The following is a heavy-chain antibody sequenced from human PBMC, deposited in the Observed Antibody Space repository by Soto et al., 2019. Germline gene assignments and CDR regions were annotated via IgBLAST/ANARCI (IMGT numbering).Heavy chain of an antibody. CDR2: IYYSGST. CDR3: ARVAERSEPYFDY. Sequence: SETLSLTCTVSGGSVSSGSYYWSWIRQPPGKGLEWIGYIYYSGSTNYNPSLKSRVTISVDTSKNQFSLKLSSVTAADTAVYYCARVAERSEPYFDYWGQGTLVTVSS. V-gene: IGHV4-61*01. CDR1: GGSVSSGSYY. J-gene: IGHJ4*02. D-gene: IGHD3-3*01.